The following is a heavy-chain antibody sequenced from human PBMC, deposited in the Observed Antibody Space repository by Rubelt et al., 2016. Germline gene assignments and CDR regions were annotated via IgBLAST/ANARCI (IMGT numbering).Heavy chain of an antibody. CDR1: GYTFTSYA. CDR2: IDAGNGNT. J-gene: IGHJ4*02. Sequence: QVQLVQSGAEVKKPGASVKVSCKASGYTFTSYAMHWVRQAPGQRLEWMGWIDAGNGNTKYSQKFQGRVTITRDQSATTAYMEVSSLTSEDTAVYYCARSGGSGSDYWGQGTLVTVSS. V-gene: IGHV1-3*01. D-gene: IGHD2-15*01. CDR3: ARSGGSGSDY.